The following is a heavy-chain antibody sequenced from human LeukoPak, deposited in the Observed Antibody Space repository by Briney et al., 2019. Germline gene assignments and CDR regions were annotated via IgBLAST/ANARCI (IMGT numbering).Heavy chain of an antibody. V-gene: IGHV3-48*03. CDR2: IRSSHGPI. Sequence: GGSLRLSCAASRFTFSTFEMKWVRQAPGKGLVWVSYIRSSHGPIYYADSVKGRFTISRDNAQNSLYLQMNNLRAEDTAVYYCARVLSYYDSSGSYGDWYFDLWGRGTLVTVSS. CDR1: RFTFSTFE. CDR3: ARVLSYYDSSGSYGDWYFDL. D-gene: IGHD3-22*01. J-gene: IGHJ2*01.